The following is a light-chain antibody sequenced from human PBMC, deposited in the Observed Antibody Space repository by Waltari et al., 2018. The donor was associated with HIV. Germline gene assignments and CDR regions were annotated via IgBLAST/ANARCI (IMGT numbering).Light chain of an antibody. CDR1: QSVSSY. CDR2: DAS. V-gene: IGKV3-11*01. J-gene: IGKJ2*01. CDR3: QQRSNRPPKYT. Sequence: EIVLTQSPATLSLSPGERATISCRASQSVSSYLAWYQQKPGLSPSLLIYDASHRATGIPARFSGSGSGTDFTLTIISLEPEDFAVYYCQQRSNRPPKYTFGQGTKLEIK.